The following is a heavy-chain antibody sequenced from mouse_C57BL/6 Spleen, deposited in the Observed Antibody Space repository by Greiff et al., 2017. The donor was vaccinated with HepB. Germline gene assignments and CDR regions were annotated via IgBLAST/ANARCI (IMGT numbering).Heavy chain of an antibody. Sequence: EVQLQESEGGLVQPGSSMKLSCTASGFTFSDYYMAWVRQVPEKGLEWVANINYDGSSTYYLDSLKSRFIISRDNAKNILYLQMSSLKSEDTATYYCARAWDYLFDYWGQGTTLTVSS. J-gene: IGHJ2*01. D-gene: IGHD2-4*01. V-gene: IGHV5-16*01. CDR2: INYDGSST. CDR1: GFTFSDYY. CDR3: ARAWDYLFDY.